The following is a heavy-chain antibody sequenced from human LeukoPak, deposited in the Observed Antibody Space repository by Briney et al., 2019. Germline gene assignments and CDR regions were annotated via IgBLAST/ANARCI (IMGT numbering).Heavy chain of an antibody. Sequence: GGPLRLSCAASGFTFSGSAMHWVRQASGKGLEWVGRIRSKANSYATAYAASVKGRFTISRDDSKNTAYLQMNSLKTEDTAVYYCTRHGNYYDSSGYYINDYWGQGTLVTVSS. J-gene: IGHJ4*02. V-gene: IGHV3-73*01. CDR3: TRHGNYYDSSGYYINDY. D-gene: IGHD3-22*01. CDR1: GFTFSGSA. CDR2: IRSKANSYAT.